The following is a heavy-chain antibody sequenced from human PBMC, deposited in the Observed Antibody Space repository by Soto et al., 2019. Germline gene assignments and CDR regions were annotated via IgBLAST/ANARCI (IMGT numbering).Heavy chain of an antibody. V-gene: IGHV4-39*01. D-gene: IGHD2-21*01. Sequence: LSLSCTVSGVSIHNSHSFWGWIRQPPGKGLEFIGTVYYSGGAHYNSSLKSRVTISVDTANNQVSLRMRSLTAADTAVYYCGRVVEGATRHTDLDSWGQGTLVTVSS. J-gene: IGHJ5*01. CDR3: GRVVEGATRHTDLDS. CDR1: GVSIHNSHSF. CDR2: VYYSGGA.